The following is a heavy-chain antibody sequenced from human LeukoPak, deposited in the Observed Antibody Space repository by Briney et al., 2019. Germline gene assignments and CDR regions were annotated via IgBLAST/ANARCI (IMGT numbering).Heavy chain of an antibody. CDR2: IRYDGSNK. CDR1: GFTFSSYG. Sequence: PGGSLRLSCAASGFTFSSYGMHWVRQAPGKGLEWVAVIRYDGSNKYYADSVKGRFTISRDNSKNTLYLQMNSLRAEDTAVYYCASSAAAGAFDYWGQGTLVTVSS. V-gene: IGHV3-33*01. CDR3: ASSAAAGAFDY. D-gene: IGHD6-13*01. J-gene: IGHJ4*02.